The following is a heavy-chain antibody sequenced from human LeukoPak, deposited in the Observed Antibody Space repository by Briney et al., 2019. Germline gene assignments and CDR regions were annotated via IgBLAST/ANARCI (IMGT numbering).Heavy chain of an antibody. CDR2: ICHSGNT. J-gene: IGHJ4*02. CDR3: ARDRGYGVNYFDY. Sequence: SQTLSLTCAVSGGSITSGGYSWSWIRQPPGKGLEWIGYICHSGNTYYNPSLRSRVTISVDTSKDQFSLKLSSVTAADTAVYYCARDRGYGVNYFDYWGQGTLVSVAS. V-gene: IGHV4-30-2*01. CDR1: GGSITSGGYS. D-gene: IGHD5-12*01.